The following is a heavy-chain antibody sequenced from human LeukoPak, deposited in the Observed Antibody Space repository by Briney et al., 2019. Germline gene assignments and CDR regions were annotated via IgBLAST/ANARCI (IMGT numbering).Heavy chain of an antibody. CDR2: ISSSSSYI. J-gene: IGHJ3*02. V-gene: IGHV3-21*01. CDR1: GFTFSSYS. Sequence: GGSLRLSCAASGFTFSSYSMNWVRQAPGKGLEWVSSISSSSSYIYYADSVKGRFTISRDNAKNSLYLQMNSLRAEDTAVYYCAREFREYSSSFRAFDIWGQGTMVTVSS. D-gene: IGHD6-6*01. CDR3: AREFREYSSSFRAFDI.